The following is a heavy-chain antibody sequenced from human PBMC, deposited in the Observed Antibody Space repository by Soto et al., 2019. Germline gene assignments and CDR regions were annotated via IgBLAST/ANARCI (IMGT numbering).Heavy chain of an antibody. Sequence: ASVKVSCKASGYTFTSYAMHLVRQAPGQRLEWMGWINAGNGNTKYSQKFQGRVTITRDTSASTAYMELSSLRSEDTAVYYCARGIEEGATPFDYWGQGTLVTVS. D-gene: IGHD1-26*01. V-gene: IGHV1-3*01. J-gene: IGHJ4*02. CDR1: GYTFTSYA. CDR3: ARGIEEGATPFDY. CDR2: INAGNGNT.